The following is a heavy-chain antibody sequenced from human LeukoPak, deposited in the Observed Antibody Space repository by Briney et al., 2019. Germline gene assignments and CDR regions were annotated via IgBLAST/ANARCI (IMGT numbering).Heavy chain of an antibody. CDR1: GFTFSSYA. Sequence: GGSLRLSCAASGFTFSSYAMHWVRQAPGKGLEWVAVISYDGSNKYYADSVKGRFTISRDNSKNTLYLQMNSLRAEDTAVYYCAKIVDDYGDYGRAFDIWGQGTMVTVSS. J-gene: IGHJ3*02. D-gene: IGHD4-17*01. CDR3: AKIVDDYGDYGRAFDI. CDR2: ISYDGSNK. V-gene: IGHV3-30-3*02.